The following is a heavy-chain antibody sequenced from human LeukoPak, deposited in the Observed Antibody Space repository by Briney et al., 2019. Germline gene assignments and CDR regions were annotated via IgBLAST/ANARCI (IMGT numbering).Heavy chain of an antibody. CDR1: SFSFTSYS. V-gene: IGHV3-48*02. J-gene: IGHJ4*02. CDR3: ARDAEGSYYIYYFDN. D-gene: IGHD1-26*01. CDR2: ISSDGSIT. Sequence: GGSLRLSCAADSFSFTSYSISWVRQAPGKGPEWLSYISSDGSITYYADSVKGRFTISRDNAKNSLYLQMNSLRDEDTAVYYYARDAEGSYYIYYFDNWGRGTQVTVST.